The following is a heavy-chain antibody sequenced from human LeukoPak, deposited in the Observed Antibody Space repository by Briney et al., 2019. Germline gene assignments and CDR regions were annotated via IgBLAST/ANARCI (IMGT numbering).Heavy chain of an antibody. D-gene: IGHD2-21*02. J-gene: IGHJ4*02. CDR1: GFMFSIYA. V-gene: IGHV3-23*01. CDR2: ISGSGSST. CDR3: VKQTHIAVVTGIPPLDS. Sequence: GGSLRLSCAGSGFMFSIYAMSWVRQAPGKGLEWILGISGSGSSTYYADSVKGRFTISRDNSKNTLYVQMNSLRAEDTAVYYCVKQTHIAVVTGIPPLDSWGQGTLVTVSS.